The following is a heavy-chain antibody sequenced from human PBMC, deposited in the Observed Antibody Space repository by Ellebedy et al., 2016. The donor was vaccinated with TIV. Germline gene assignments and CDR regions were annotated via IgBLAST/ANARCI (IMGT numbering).Heavy chain of an antibody. Sequence: GESLKISCTASGFPIRNYWMNWVRQAPGKGLEWVANIKDDGTEIYYVDSVKGRFSISRAIAKNSLYLQLNRLRVEDTAVYYCAKDRSGTATSGGWDQDFDSWGQGTLVTVSA. CDR3: AKDRSGTATSGGWDQDFDS. D-gene: IGHD6-19*01. CDR1: GFPIRNYW. CDR2: IKDDGTEI. V-gene: IGHV3-7*03. J-gene: IGHJ4*02.